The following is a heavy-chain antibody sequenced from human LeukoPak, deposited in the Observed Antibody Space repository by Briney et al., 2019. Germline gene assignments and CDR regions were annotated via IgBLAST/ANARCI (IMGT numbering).Heavy chain of an antibody. J-gene: IGHJ4*02. CDR3: ARASGPFDY. CDR2: IWNDGSNK. CDR1: GFTFSTYG. D-gene: IGHD3-10*01. V-gene: IGHV3-33*01. Sequence: GGSLRLSCAASGFTFSTYGMHWVRQAPGKGLEWVAVIWNDGSNKYYADSVKGRSTTSRDNSKNTLYLQMNSLRAEDTAVYSCARASGPFDYWGQGTLVTVSS.